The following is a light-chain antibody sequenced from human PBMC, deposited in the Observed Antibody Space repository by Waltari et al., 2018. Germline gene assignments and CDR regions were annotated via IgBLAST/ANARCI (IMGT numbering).Light chain of an antibody. Sequence: QLVLTQSPSASASLGASVKLTCTLSSGHSNFAIAWHQQQPEKGPRYLMKLRSDGSHSKGDGIPDRFSGSISGAERYLTISSLQSEDEADYYCQTWGTGIQVFGGGTKLTVL. CDR2: LRSDGSH. J-gene: IGLJ2*01. CDR1: SGHSNFA. CDR3: QTWGTGIQV. V-gene: IGLV4-69*01.